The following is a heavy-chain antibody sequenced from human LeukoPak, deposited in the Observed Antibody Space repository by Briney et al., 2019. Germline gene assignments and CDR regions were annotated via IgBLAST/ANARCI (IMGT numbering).Heavy chain of an antibody. Sequence: EGSLRLSCAASGFTFSSYAMSWVRQAPGKGLEWVSAISGSGGSTYYADSVKGRFTISRDNSKNTLYLQMNSLRAEDTAVYYCAKLVGATVNYYYYYMDVWGKGTTVTVSS. CDR2: ISGSGGST. CDR1: GFTFSSYA. J-gene: IGHJ6*03. V-gene: IGHV3-23*01. D-gene: IGHD1-26*01. CDR3: AKLVGATVNYYYYYMDV.